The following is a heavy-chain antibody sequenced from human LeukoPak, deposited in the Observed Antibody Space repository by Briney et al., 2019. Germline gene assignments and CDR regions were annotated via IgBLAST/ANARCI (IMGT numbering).Heavy chain of an antibody. V-gene: IGHV4-30-4*01. CDR3: ARESPHYYDSSGYNYFDY. CDR1: GGSISSGDYS. Sequence: SQTLSLTCTVSGGSISSGDYSWSWIRQPPGKGLEWIGYIYYSGSTYYNPSLKRRVTISVDTSKNQFSLKLSSVTAADTAVYYCARESPHYYDSSGYNYFDYWGQGTLVTVSS. CDR2: IYYSGST. D-gene: IGHD3-22*01. J-gene: IGHJ4*02.